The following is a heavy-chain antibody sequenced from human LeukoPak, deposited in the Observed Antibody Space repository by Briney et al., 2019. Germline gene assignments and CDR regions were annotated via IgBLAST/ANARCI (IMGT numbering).Heavy chain of an antibody. CDR2: INPNSGGT. V-gene: IGHV1-2*02. D-gene: IGHD2-2*01. CDR3: ARDVGDCSSTSCPTDV. Sequence: ASVKVSCKASGYTFTGYYMHWVRQAPGQGLEWMGWINPNSGGTNYAQKFQGRVTMTRDTSISTAYMELSRLRSDDTAVYYCARDVGDCSSTSCPTDVWGKGTTVTISS. CDR1: GYTFTGYY. J-gene: IGHJ6*04.